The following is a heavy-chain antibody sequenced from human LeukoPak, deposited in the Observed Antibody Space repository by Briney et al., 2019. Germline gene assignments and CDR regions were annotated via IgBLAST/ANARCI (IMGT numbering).Heavy chain of an antibody. CDR2: IYYGGST. CDR1: GGSISSSSYY. V-gene: IGHV4-39*01. J-gene: IGHJ4*02. D-gene: IGHD5-18*01. Sequence: SETLSLTCTVSGGSISSSSYYWGWIRQPPGKGLEWIGSIYYGGSTYYNPSLKSRVTISVDTSKNQFSLKLSSVTAADTAVYYCASPRGYSYGVDYWGQGTLVTVSS. CDR3: ASPRGYSYGVDY.